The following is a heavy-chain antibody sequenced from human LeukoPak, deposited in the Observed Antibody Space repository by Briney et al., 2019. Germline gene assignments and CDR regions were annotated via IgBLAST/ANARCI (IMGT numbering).Heavy chain of an antibody. CDR1: GYTFTSYG. CDR3: ARPKGGGYVFDY. Sequence: ASVKVSCKASGYTFTSYGISWVRQAPGQGLEWMGIINPSGGSTSYAQKFQGRVTMTRDMSTSTVYMELSSLRSEDTAVYYCARPKGGGYVFDYWGQGTLVTVSS. D-gene: IGHD5-12*01. V-gene: IGHV1-46*01. CDR2: INPSGGST. J-gene: IGHJ4*02.